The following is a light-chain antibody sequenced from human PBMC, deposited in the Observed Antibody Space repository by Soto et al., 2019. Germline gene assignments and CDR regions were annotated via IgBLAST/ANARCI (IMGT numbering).Light chain of an antibody. Sequence: DIQMTQSPSNLSASVGARVTITCRASQSIYRWLAWYQQRPGRAPKLLIYDVANLETGVPSRFSGSGSETEFTLTISSLQPDDFAIYYCQQYNSYPLTFGGGTKVEIK. V-gene: IGKV1-5*01. CDR3: QQYNSYPLT. J-gene: IGKJ4*01. CDR2: DVA. CDR1: QSIYRW.